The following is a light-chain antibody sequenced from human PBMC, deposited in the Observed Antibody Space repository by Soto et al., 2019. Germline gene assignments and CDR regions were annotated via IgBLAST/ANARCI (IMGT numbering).Light chain of an antibody. Sequence: EIVMTQSPLTLSVSPGEGATLFCSASQSVGSNLAWYQQKPGQAPRLLMYGGSTRATDIPARFSGSGYGTQFTLTISSLQSEDFAVYYCQQSYSTPPTLGGGTKVDIK. CDR3: QQSYSTPPT. J-gene: IGKJ4*01. CDR1: QSVGSN. CDR2: GGS. V-gene: IGKV3-15*01.